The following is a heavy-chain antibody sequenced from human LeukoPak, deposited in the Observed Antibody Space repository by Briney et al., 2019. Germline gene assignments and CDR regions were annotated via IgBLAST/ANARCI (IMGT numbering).Heavy chain of an antibody. V-gene: IGHV1-2*02. CDR3: ARRGSSRIRTDYYYYMDV. D-gene: IGHD6-13*01. CDR1: GYTFINYG. J-gene: IGHJ6*03. Sequence: GASVKVSCKASGYTFINYGISWVRQAPGQGLEWMGWINPNSGGTNYAQKFQGRVTMTRDTSISTAYMELSRLRSDDTAVYYCARRGSSRIRTDYYYYMDVWGKGTTVTISS. CDR2: INPNSGGT.